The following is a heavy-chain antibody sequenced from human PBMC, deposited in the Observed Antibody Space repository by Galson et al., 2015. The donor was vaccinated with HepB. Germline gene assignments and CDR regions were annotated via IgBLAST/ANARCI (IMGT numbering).Heavy chain of an antibody. CDR2: MNPNSGNT. CDR3: ARGENDFWSGPGCMDV. V-gene: IGHV1-8*01. CDR1: GYTFTSYD. D-gene: IGHD3-3*01. J-gene: IGHJ6*03. Sequence: SVKVSCKASGYTFTSYDINWVRQATGQGLEWMGWMNPNSGNTGYAQNFQGRVTMTRNTSISTAYMELSSLRSEDTAVYYCARGENDFWSGPGCMDVWGKGTTVTVSS.